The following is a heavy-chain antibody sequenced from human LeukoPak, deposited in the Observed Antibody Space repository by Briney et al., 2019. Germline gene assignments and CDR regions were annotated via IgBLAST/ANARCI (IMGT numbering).Heavy chain of an antibody. CDR2: IYYSGTT. Sequence: SETLSLTCTVSGGSISSSYKYWGWVRQPPGRGLEWIGSIYYSGTTYYDPSLKSRVTISVDTSKNQFSLKLTSVTAADTAVYYCARSTAAEGPTHNWFDPWGQGTLVTVSS. CDR3: ARSTAAEGPTHNWFDP. D-gene: IGHD6-13*01. CDR1: GGSISSSYKY. V-gene: IGHV4-39*01. J-gene: IGHJ5*02.